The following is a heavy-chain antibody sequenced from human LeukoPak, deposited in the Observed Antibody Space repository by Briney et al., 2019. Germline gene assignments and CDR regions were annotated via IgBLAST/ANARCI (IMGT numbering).Heavy chain of an antibody. Sequence: SETLSLTCSVSGGSINSHYWNWIRQPPGKRLEWIGYIFNTWNTNYNPSLASRVTMSVDTSRAQFFLRLSPVTAADTAIYCCASRPADTTWYGVFDYWSQGTLVTVSS. V-gene: IGHV4-59*11. D-gene: IGHD3-10*01. CDR2: IFNTWNT. CDR1: GGSINSHY. J-gene: IGHJ4*02. CDR3: ASRPADTTWYGVFDY.